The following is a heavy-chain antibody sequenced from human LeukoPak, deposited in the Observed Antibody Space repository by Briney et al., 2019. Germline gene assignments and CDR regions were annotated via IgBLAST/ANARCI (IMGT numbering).Heavy chain of an antibody. D-gene: IGHD2-15*01. Sequence: GESLKISCKGSGYSSSSYWIAWVRQMPGKGLEWMGVIYPRDSRTTYSPSFQGQVTISADKSISTAYLQWTSLKASDTAMYYCARHRCSGGSCYDMDVWGQGTTVTVSS. CDR1: GYSSSSYW. CDR2: IYPRDSRT. V-gene: IGHV5-51*01. CDR3: ARHRCSGGSCYDMDV. J-gene: IGHJ6*02.